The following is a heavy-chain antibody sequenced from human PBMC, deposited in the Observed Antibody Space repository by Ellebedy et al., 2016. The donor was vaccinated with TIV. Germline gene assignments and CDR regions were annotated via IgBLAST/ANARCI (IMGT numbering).Heavy chain of an antibody. CDR3: ARGITTIHHDF. D-gene: IGHD3-22*01. V-gene: IGHV5-51*01. Sequence: GESLKISCKCSGYSFTNYWIGWVRQMPGKGLEWMGIIYPGDSDTRYSPSFQGQVTISADRSISTAYLQWSSLKASDTAIYYCARGITTIHHDFWGQGTLVTVSS. J-gene: IGHJ4*02. CDR2: IYPGDSDT. CDR1: GYSFTNYW.